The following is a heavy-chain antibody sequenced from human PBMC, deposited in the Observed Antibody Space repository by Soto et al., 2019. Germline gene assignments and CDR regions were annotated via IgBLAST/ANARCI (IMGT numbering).Heavy chain of an antibody. CDR2: IYYSGST. CDR3: ARGGYYDSSGYYGY. D-gene: IGHD3-22*01. V-gene: IGHV4-31*03. CDR1: GGSISSGGYY. Sequence: SETLSLTCTVSGGSISSGGYYWSWIRQHPGKGLEWIGYIYYSGSTYYNPSLKSRVTISVDTSKNQFSLRLSSVTAADTAVYYCARGGYYDSSGYYGYWGQGTLVTVSS. J-gene: IGHJ4*02.